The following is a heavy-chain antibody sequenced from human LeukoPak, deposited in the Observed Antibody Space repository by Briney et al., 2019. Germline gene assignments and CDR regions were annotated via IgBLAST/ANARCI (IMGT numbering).Heavy chain of an antibody. CDR1: GFTVSGNY. J-gene: IGHJ4*02. V-gene: IGHV3-66*01. CDR3: ARDPGYGLGVDYGDY. Sequence: GGSLRLSCAASGFTVSGNYMSWVRQAPGKGLEWLSVIHRGGNTYYADSVKGRFIISRDSSKNTVFLQMDSLRAEDTAVYYCARDPGYGLGVDYGDYWGQGTLVTVSS. D-gene: IGHD3-10*01. CDR2: IHRGGNT.